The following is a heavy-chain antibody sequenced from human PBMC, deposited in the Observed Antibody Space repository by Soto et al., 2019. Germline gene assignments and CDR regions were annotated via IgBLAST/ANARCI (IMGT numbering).Heavy chain of an antibody. Sequence: ASVKVSCKASGYTFTSYAMHWVRQAPGQRLEWMGWINAGNGNTKYSQKFQGRVTITRDTSASTAYIELSSLRSEDTAVYYCARVRYYDSSGYYRHFDYWGQGTLVTVSS. CDR1: GYTFTSYA. V-gene: IGHV1-3*01. D-gene: IGHD3-22*01. CDR2: INAGNGNT. J-gene: IGHJ4*02. CDR3: ARVRYYDSSGYYRHFDY.